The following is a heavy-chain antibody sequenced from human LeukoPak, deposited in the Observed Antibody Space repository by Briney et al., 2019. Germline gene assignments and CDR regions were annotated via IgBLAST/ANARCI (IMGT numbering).Heavy chain of an antibody. CDR1: GYTFTGYS. Sequence: ASVKVSCKASGYTFTGYSMHWVRQAPGEGLEWMGVISPKSGGTNYAQKFQGRVTMTRDTSISTAYMELSRLRSDDTAVYYCARVKGYDSSSPGLEYWGQGTLVTVSS. J-gene: IGHJ4*02. D-gene: IGHD6-6*01. V-gene: IGHV1-2*02. CDR3: ARVKGYDSSSPGLEY. CDR2: ISPKSGGT.